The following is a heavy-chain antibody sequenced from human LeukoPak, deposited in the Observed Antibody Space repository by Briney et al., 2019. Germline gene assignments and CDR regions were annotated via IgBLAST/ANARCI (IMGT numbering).Heavy chain of an antibody. J-gene: IGHJ6*02. CDR2: ISDDGSNK. Sequence: PGRSLRLSCAASGFTFSSYAMHWVRQAPGKGLEWVAVISDDGSNKYYGDSVKGRFTISRDNSKNTLYLQMNSLRAEDTAVYYCAKGSAGTLSDYYYYGMDVWGQGTTVTVSS. D-gene: IGHD6-13*01. CDR1: GFTFSSYA. V-gene: IGHV3-30*18. CDR3: AKGSAGTLSDYYYYGMDV.